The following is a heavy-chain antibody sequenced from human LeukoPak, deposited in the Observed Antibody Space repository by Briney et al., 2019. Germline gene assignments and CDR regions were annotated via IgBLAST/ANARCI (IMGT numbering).Heavy chain of an antibody. J-gene: IGHJ3*02. Sequence: ASVKVSCKASGYTFTGYYMHWVRQAPGQGLEWMGWINPNSGGTNYAQKFQGRVTMTRDTSISTAYMELSRLRPDDTAVYYCARGPPARGAFDIWGQGTMVTVSS. CDR1: GYTFTGYY. CDR3: ARGPPARGAFDI. V-gene: IGHV1-2*02. CDR2: INPNSGGT.